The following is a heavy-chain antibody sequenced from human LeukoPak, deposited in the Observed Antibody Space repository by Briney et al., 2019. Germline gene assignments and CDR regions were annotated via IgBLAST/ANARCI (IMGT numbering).Heavy chain of an antibody. CDR3: ARHGLELGDY. CDR2: IYYSGST. CDR1: GGSISSSSYY. Sequence: SETLSLTCTVSGGSISSSSYYWGWIRRPPGKGLEWIGSIYYSGSTYYNPSLKSRVTISVDTSKNQFSLKLSSVTAADTAVYYCARHGLELGDYWGQGTLVTVSS. J-gene: IGHJ4*02. V-gene: IGHV4-39*01. D-gene: IGHD1-7*01.